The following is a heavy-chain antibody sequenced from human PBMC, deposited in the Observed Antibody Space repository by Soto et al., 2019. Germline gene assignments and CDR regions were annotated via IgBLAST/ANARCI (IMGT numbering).Heavy chain of an antibody. D-gene: IGHD6-19*01. CDR3: ARIASSGWGWDV. CDR2: IKQDGSEE. J-gene: IGHJ6*02. CDR1: GFTFSSYW. Sequence: EVQLVESGGGLVQPGGSLRLSCVDSGFTFSSYWMSWVRQAPVKGLEWVGNIKQDGSEENYADSVKGRFTISRDNAKNSMYLQMNSQRAGDTAVYYCARIASSGWGWDVWGQGTTGVVSS. V-gene: IGHV3-7*01.